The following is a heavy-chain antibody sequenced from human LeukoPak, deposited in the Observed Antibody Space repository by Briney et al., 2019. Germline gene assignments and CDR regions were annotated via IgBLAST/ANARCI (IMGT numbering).Heavy chain of an antibody. CDR1: GYSFTSCW. V-gene: IGHV5-51*01. J-gene: IGHJ4*02. D-gene: IGHD2-2*01. Sequence: GVSLKISCKGSGYSFTSCWIGWVRQMPGKGLEWMGIIYPGDSDTRYSPSFQGQVTISADKSISTAYLQWSSLKASDTAMYYCARHRGAVVPAAMIDYWGQGTLVTVSS. CDR2: IYPGDSDT. CDR3: ARHRGAVVPAAMIDY.